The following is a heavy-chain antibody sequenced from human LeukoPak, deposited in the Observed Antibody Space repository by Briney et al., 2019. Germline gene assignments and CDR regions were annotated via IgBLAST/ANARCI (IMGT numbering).Heavy chain of an antibody. V-gene: IGHV3-23*01. CDR3: ARSRDGYNYWAADFDY. Sequence: GGSLRLSCAASGFTFSSYAMSWVRQAPGKGLQWVSGISGSGSSTYYADSVKGRFTISRDNSKNTLYLQMNSLRAEDTAVYHCARSRDGYNYWAADFDYWGQGTLVPVSS. CDR2: ISGSGSST. J-gene: IGHJ4*02. D-gene: IGHD5-24*01. CDR1: GFTFSSYA.